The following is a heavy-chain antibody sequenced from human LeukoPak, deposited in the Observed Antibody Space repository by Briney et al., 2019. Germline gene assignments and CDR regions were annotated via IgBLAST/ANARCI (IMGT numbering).Heavy chain of an antibody. CDR2: ISSSSSYI. V-gene: IGHV3-21*01. Sequence: GGSLRLSCAASGFTFSSYSMNWVRQAPGKGLEWVSSISSSSSYIYYADSVKGRFTISRDNAKNSLYLQMNSLRAEDAAVYYCARDSGYCSSTGCYVHYFDYWGQGTLVTVSS. CDR1: GFTFSSYS. D-gene: IGHD2-2*01. CDR3: ARDSGYCSSTGCYVHYFDY. J-gene: IGHJ4*02.